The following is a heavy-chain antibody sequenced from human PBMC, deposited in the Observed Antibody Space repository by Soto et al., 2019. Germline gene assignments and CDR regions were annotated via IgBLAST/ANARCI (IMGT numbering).Heavy chain of an antibody. CDR2: ISGSGGTT. V-gene: IGHV3-23*01. CDR1: RFTFSISA. CDR3: ARVPLQYYFDY. Sequence: LRLSCAASRFTFSISAMSWVRQAPGKGLEWVSVISGSGGTTYYADSVKGRFTISRDNFKNTLYLQMDSLRAEDTALYYCARVPLQYYFDYWGQGTLVTVSS. J-gene: IGHJ4*02.